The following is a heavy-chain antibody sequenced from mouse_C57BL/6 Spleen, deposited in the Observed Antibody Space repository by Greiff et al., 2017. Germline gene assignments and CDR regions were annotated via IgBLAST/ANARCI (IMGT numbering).Heavy chain of an antibody. D-gene: IGHD1-1*01. CDR1: GYTFTSYD. V-gene: IGHV1-85*01. J-gene: IGHJ2*01. CDR2: IYPRDGST. CDR3: ARGRDGSSPYYFDY. Sequence: QVQLQQSGPELVKPGASVKLSCKASGYTFTSYDINWVKQRPGQGLEWIGWIYPRDGSTKDNEKFKGKATLTVDTSSSTAYMELHSLTSADSAVYFCARGRDGSSPYYFDYWGQGTTLTVSS.